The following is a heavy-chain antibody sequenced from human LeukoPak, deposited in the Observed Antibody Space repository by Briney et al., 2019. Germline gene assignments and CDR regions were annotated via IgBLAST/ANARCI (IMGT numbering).Heavy chain of an antibody. Sequence: SETLSLTCTVSGVSISSSSYYWGWIRQPPGKGLEWIGSIYYGGSTYYNPSLKSRVTISVDTSKNQFSLKLSSVTAADTAVYYCARLPLWFGELFPDYWGQGTLVTVSS. CDR1: GVSISSSSYY. CDR2: IYYGGST. CDR3: ARLPLWFGELFPDY. D-gene: IGHD3-10*01. J-gene: IGHJ4*02. V-gene: IGHV4-39*01.